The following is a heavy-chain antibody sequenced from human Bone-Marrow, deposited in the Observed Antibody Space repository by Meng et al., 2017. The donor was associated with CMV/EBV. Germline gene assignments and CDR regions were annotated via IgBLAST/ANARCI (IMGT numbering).Heavy chain of an antibody. CDR1: GFSLSTSGVG. Sequence: ITLQESGPTLAKPPQTLALTCTFSGFSLSTSGVGVGWIRQPPGKALEWLVLIYWDDDKRYSPSLKSRLTITKDTSKNQVVLTMTNMDPVDTATYYCARRRGVVVPAAIPNNWFDPWGQGTLVTVSS. CDR3: ARRRGVVVPAAIPNNWFDP. CDR2: IYWDDDK. J-gene: IGHJ5*02. D-gene: IGHD2-2*02. V-gene: IGHV2-5*02.